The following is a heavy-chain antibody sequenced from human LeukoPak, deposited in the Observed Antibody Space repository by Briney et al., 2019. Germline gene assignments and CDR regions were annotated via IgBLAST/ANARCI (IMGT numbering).Heavy chain of an antibody. Sequence: GGSLRLSCAASGFTFSSYSMNWVRQAPGKGLEWVSYITFSSSIIYYADSVKGRFTISRDYSKNTLYLQMNSLRTEETAVYYCAKGPAMVRGTFDPWGQGTLVTVSS. CDR1: GFTFSSYS. CDR2: ITFSSSII. V-gene: IGHV3-48*01. CDR3: AKGPAMVRGTFDP. J-gene: IGHJ5*02. D-gene: IGHD3-10*01.